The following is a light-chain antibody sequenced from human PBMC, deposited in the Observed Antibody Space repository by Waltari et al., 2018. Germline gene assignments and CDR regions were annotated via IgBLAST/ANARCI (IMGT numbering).Light chain of an antibody. CDR1: SKDVGGYNS. Sequence: QSALTQPASASGSPGQSVTISCAGTSKDVGGYNSVSWYQEYPGQAPRVIIYAVSGRPSVVSDRFSGSKSGNTASLTISALQAEDEADYYCSSQSSNDVVLFGGGTKLTVL. CDR2: AVS. J-gene: IGLJ2*01. V-gene: IGLV2-14*01. CDR3: SSQSSNDVVL.